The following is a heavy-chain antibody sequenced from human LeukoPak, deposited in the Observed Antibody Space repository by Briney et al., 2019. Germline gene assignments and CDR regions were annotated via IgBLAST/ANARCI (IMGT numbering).Heavy chain of an antibody. CDR3: ASFEVGA. D-gene: IGHD3-10*01. CDR1: GYTFTRYY. CDR2: INPNSGGT. V-gene: IGHV1-2*02. J-gene: IGHJ5*02. Sequence: ASVKVSCKASGYTFTRYYVNWVRLAPGQGLEWMGWINPNSGGTNYAQKFQGRVTMTRDTSITTVYMELSRLRSDETAVFYCASFEVGAWGQGTLVTVSS.